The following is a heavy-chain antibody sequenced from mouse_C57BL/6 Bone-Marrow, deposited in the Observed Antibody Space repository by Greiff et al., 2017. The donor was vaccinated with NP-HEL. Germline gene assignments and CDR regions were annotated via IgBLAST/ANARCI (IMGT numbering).Heavy chain of an antibody. CDR1: GFTFSSYG. CDR2: ISSGGSYT. V-gene: IGHV5-6*01. Sequence: EVKLVESGGDLVTPGGSLKLSCAASGFTFSSYGMSWVRQTTDKRLEWVAPISSGGSYTYSPDSVTGRFTISRDNATNTLYLQMGSLMSEDTAMYYCASYYYGSLYAMDYWGQGTSVTVSS. CDR3: ASYYYGSLYAMDY. D-gene: IGHD1-1*01. J-gene: IGHJ4*01.